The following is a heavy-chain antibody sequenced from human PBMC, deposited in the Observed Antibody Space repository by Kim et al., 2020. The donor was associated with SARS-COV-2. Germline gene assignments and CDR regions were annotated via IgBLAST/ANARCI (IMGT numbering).Heavy chain of an antibody. CDR3: ASFGLDSSGWYGKGY. CDR2: IYYSGST. Sequence: SETLSLTCTVSGGSISSYYWSWIRQPPGKGLEWIGYIYYSGSTNYNPSLKSRVTISVDTSKNQFSLKLSSVTAADTAVYYCASFGLDSSGWYGKGYWGQGTLVTVSS. CDR1: GGSISSYY. V-gene: IGHV4-59*01. J-gene: IGHJ4*02. D-gene: IGHD6-19*01.